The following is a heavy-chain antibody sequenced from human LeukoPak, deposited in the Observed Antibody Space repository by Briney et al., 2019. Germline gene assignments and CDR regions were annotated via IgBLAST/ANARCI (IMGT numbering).Heavy chain of an antibody. J-gene: IGHJ4*02. Sequence: ASVKVSCKASGYTFANYGISWVRQAPGHGLEWMGWISINNGNTKYAQKSQGRVTVTTDTSTSTAYMELRSLTSDDTAVYYCARDHHYYDSTGYFGYWGQGTLVTVSS. CDR3: ARDHHYYDSTGYFGY. D-gene: IGHD3-22*01. CDR2: ISINNGNT. V-gene: IGHV1-18*01. CDR1: GYTFANYG.